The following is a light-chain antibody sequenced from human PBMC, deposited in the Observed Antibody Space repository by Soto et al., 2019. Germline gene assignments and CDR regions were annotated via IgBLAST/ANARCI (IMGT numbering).Light chain of an antibody. J-gene: IGKJ3*01. CDR3: QQYNNWPLT. CDR2: GAP. V-gene: IGKV3-15*01. Sequence: EIVMTQSPATLSVSPGERATLSCRASQSVSSNLAWYQQKPGQAPRLRIYGAPTRATGIPARFSGTGSWTESTLTISSLQTEYVAVDYCQQYNNWPLTFRPGTKVYGK. CDR1: QSVSSN.